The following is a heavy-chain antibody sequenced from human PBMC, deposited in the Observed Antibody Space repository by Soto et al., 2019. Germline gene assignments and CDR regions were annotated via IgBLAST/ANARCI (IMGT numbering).Heavy chain of an antibody. V-gene: IGHV1-46*01. CDR2: INPSGGST. CDR3: ARIGVDTAMPRAFDY. Sequence: VKVSCKASGYTSTSYYMHWVRQAPGQGLEWMGIINPSGGSTSYAQKFQGRVTMTRDTSTSTVYMELSSLRSEDTAVYYCARIGVDTAMPRAFDYWGQGTLVTVSS. J-gene: IGHJ4*02. CDR1: GYTSTSYY. D-gene: IGHD5-18*01.